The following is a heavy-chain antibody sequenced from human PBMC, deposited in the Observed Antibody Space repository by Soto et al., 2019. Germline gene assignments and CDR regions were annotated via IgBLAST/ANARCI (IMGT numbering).Heavy chain of an antibody. D-gene: IGHD1-7*01. Sequence: PSETLSLTCTVSGGSISSYYWSWIRQPPGKGLEWIGYIYYSGSTNYNPSLKSRVTISVDTSKNQFSLKLSSVTAADTAVYYCARDLELDSNWFEPWGQGTLVTVSS. J-gene: IGHJ5*02. CDR3: ARDLELDSNWFEP. CDR2: IYYSGST. CDR1: GGSISSYY. V-gene: IGHV4-59*01.